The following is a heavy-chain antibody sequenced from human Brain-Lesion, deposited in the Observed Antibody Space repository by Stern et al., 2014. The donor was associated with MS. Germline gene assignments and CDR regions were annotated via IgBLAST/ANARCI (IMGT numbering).Heavy chain of an antibody. Sequence: EVQLVESGGGLVQPWGSLRLSCAASGFTFSNYWMHWVRQAPGKGLVWVSRVNNDGRRTSYADSVKGRFTMSRDNAKNTLYLQMNSLRVEDTAIYYCARGERWFDSWGQGTLVTVSS. J-gene: IGHJ5*01. V-gene: IGHV3-74*02. CDR1: GFTFSNYW. CDR2: VNNDGRRT. CDR3: ARGERWFDS. D-gene: IGHD3-10*01.